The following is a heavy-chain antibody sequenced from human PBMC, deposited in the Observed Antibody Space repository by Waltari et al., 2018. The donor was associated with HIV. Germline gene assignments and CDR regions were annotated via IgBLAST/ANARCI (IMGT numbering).Heavy chain of an antibody. CDR2: IKSKQRGGTV. J-gene: IGHJ4*02. CDR3: TTGSSGAEDY. D-gene: IGHD3-22*01. CDR1: GFDFKTYW. Sequence: EVQLVESGGGLVKPGESLRVSCAASGFDFKTYWLSWFRQAPEKGLEWVGRIKSKQRGGTVDYAAPVKGRFTISRDDSKNMMYLQMDSLESEDTAVYYCTTGSSGAEDYWGQGTLVTVSS. V-gene: IGHV3-15*01.